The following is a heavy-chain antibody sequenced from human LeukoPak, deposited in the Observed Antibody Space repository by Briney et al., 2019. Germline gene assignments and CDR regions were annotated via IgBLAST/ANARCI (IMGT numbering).Heavy chain of an antibody. CDR3: ATAPHLYYYDSSGYY. J-gene: IGHJ4*02. V-gene: IGHV4-34*01. CDR1: GGSFSGYY. CDR2: INHSGST. D-gene: IGHD3-22*01. Sequence: SETLSLTCAVYGGSFSGYYWSWIRQPPGKGLEWIGEINHSGSTNYNPSLKSRVTISVDTSKNQFSLKLSSVTAADTAVYYCATAPHLYYYDSSGYYWGQGTLVTVSS.